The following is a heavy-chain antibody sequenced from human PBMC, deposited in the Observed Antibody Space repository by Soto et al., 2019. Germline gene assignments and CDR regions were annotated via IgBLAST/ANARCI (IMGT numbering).Heavy chain of an antibody. V-gene: IGHV4-38-2*02. D-gene: IGHD6-13*01. CDR2: IYHSGST. Sequence: SETLSLTCAVSGYSISSGYYWGWIRQPPGKGLEWIGSIYHSGSTYYNPSLKSRVTISVDTSKNQFSLKLSSVTAADTAVYYRARDCGPNRAAARYESVKNNWFDPWGQGTLVTVSS. J-gene: IGHJ5*02. CDR1: GYSISSGYY. CDR3: ARDCGPNRAAARYESVKNNWFDP.